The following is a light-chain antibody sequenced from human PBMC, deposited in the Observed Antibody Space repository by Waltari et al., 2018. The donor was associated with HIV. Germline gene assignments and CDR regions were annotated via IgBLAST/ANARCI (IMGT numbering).Light chain of an antibody. V-gene: IGLV2-14*03. CDR2: EVN. CDR3: AAPML. CDR1: NSDY. Sequence: QSALTQPASVSGSPGQSITISCNETNSDYVSWSQQYPGRPPKLLIYEVNSRPSGISRRFSGSKSGNTASLTISGLQAEDEADYFCAAPMLFGGGTRLSVL. J-gene: IGLJ2*01.